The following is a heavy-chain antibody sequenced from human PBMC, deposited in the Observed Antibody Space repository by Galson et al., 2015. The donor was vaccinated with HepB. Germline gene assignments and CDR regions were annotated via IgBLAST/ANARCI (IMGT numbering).Heavy chain of an antibody. CDR1: GFTVSSNY. Sequence: SLRLSCAASGFTVSSNYMSWVRQAPGKGLEWVSVIYSGGSTYYADSVKGRFTISRDNSKNTLYLQMNSLRAEDTAVYYCARDEYDILTGYVANYWGQGTLVTVSS. D-gene: IGHD3-9*01. J-gene: IGHJ4*02. V-gene: IGHV3-66*01. CDR3: ARDEYDILTGYVANY. CDR2: IYSGGST.